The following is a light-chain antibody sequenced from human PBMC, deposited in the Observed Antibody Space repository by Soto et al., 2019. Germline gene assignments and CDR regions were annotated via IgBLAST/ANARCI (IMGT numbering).Light chain of an antibody. CDR3: CSYAGSYTLYV. CDR2: DAS. Sequence: QSALTQPRSVSGSPGQSVTISCTGTSSDVGGYDFVSWYQQHPAKAPKLMIYDASKRPSGIPDRFSGSKSGNTASLTISGLRAEDEADYYCCSYAGSYTLYVFGTGTKVTVL. CDR1: SSDVGGYDF. V-gene: IGLV2-11*01. J-gene: IGLJ1*01.